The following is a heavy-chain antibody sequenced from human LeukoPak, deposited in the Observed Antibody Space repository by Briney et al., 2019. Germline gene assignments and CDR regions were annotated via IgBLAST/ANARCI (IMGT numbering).Heavy chain of an antibody. CDR3: TRMTLYGSGTVD. D-gene: IGHD3-10*01. V-gene: IGHV3-64*02. CDR1: GFTFSSYA. J-gene: IGHJ4*02. CDR2: ISSNGGST. Sequence: GGSLRLSCAASGFTFSSYAMHWVRQAPGKGLEYVSGISSNGGSTYYAGSVKGRFTISRDNSKNTVNLQMGSLRIEDTAVYHCTRMTLYGSGTVDWGQGILVTVSS.